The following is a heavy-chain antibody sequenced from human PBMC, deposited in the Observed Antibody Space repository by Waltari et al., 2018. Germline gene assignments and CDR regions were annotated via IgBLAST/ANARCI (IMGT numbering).Heavy chain of an antibody. J-gene: IGHJ6*02. D-gene: IGHD3-10*01. CDR2: IWYDGSKK. Sequence: QVQLVESGGGVVQPGRSLRLSCAASGFTFSSYGMHWVRQAPGKGLEWWAVIWYDGSKKYYADTVKGRFTISRDNSKNTLYLQRNSLRAEDTAVYYCARDGSEDYYYGMDVWGQGTTVTVSS. V-gene: IGHV3-33*01. CDR3: ARDGSEDYYYGMDV. CDR1: GFTFSSYG.